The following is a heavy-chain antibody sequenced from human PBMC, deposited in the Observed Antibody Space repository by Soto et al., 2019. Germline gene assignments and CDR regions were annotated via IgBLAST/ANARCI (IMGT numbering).Heavy chain of an antibody. Sequence: KPGGSLRLSCAASGFTFSSYSMNWVRQAPGKGLEWVSSISSSSSYIYYADSVKGRFTISRDNAKNSLYLQMNSLRAEDTAVYYCARDLFMGALPSGPFDPWGQGTLVTVSS. CDR2: ISSSSSYI. D-gene: IGHD1-26*01. J-gene: IGHJ5*02. V-gene: IGHV3-21*01. CDR1: GFTFSSYS. CDR3: ARDLFMGALPSGPFDP.